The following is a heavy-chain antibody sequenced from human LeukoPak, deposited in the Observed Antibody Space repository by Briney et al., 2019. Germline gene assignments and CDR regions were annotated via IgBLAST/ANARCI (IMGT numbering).Heavy chain of an antibody. V-gene: IGHV3-48*02. CDR2: ISFTNTII. J-gene: IGHJ4*02. CDR1: GFTFSSSS. CDR3: ARGDGFHHFDY. D-gene: IGHD5-24*01. Sequence: GGSLRLSCVVSGFTFSSSSMNWVRQAPGKGLEWVSHISFTNTIIYFADSVKGRFTISRNNAQNSLYLHMSSLRDEDTAVYYCARGDGFHHFDYWGQGALVTVSS.